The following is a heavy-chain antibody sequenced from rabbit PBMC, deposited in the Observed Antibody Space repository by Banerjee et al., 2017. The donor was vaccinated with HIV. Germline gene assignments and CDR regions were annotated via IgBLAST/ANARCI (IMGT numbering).Heavy chain of an antibody. CDR1: GIDFSSYYY. D-gene: IGHD2-1*01. Sequence: QSLEESGGDLVKPGGTLTLTCKASGIDFSSYYYMCWVRQAPGKGLELIACIYAGVSGDTYYASWAKGRFTISKTSSTTVTLQMTSLTAADTATYFCARLSGDYAGYDYLWGPGTLVTVS. J-gene: IGHJ6*01. CDR3: ARLSGDYAGYDYL. CDR2: IYAGVSGDT. V-gene: IGHV1S40*01.